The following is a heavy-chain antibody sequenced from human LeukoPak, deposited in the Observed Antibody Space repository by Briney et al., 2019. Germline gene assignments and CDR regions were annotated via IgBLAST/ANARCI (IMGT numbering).Heavy chain of an antibody. CDR1: GYTFIGYY. D-gene: IGHD1-26*01. Sequence: EASVKVSCTASGYTFIGYYIHWVRQAPGQGLEWMGWINPNSGGTNYAQKFQGRVTMTRDTSISTAYMELSRLRSDDTAVYYCARDEVGATNWFDPWGQGTLVTVSS. CDR3: ARDEVGATNWFDP. J-gene: IGHJ5*02. V-gene: IGHV1-2*02. CDR2: INPNSGGT.